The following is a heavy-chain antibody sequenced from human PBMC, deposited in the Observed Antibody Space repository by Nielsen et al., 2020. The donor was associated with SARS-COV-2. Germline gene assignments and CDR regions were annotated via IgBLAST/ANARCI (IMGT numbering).Heavy chain of an antibody. D-gene: IGHD3-10*01. J-gene: IGHJ6*02. V-gene: IGHV3-21*01. CDR2: ISSSSSYI. CDR1: GSTFSSYS. CDR3: ARGMVRGSVSGMDV. Sequence: GWSLRLSCAASGSTFSSYSMNWVRQAPGKGLEWVSSISSSSSYIYYADSVKGRFTISRDNAKNSLYLQMNSLRAEDTAVYYCARGMVRGSVSGMDVWGQGTTVTASS.